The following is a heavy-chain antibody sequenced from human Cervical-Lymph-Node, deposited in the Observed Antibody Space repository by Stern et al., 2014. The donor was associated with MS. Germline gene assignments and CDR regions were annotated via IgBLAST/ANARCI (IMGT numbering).Heavy chain of an antibody. V-gene: IGHV4-61*02. Sequence: QLQLQESGPGLVKPSQTLSLTCTVSGGSVNTGGYYWTWIRQPAGKGLEWIGRIFSSGDTNYNPSLRGRATISVDTFKNQFPLNLDSVTAADTAAYYCAREGNFLRYYIDYWGQGTLVTVSS. CDR1: GGSVNTGGYY. D-gene: IGHD1-7*01. CDR2: IFSSGDT. CDR3: AREGNFLRYYIDY. J-gene: IGHJ4*02.